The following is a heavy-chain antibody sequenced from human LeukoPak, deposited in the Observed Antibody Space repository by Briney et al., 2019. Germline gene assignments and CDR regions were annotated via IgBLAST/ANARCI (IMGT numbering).Heavy chain of an antibody. J-gene: IGHJ4*02. Sequence: PGGSLRLSCAASGFTFSTYAMHWVRQAPGKGLEWVAVISYDGSSKYYADSVRGRFTISRDNSKNTLFLQMNSLRVADTALYYCARERVTMARGDPSDFWGQGTLVTVSS. CDR3: ARERVTMARGDPSDF. D-gene: IGHD3-10*01. CDR2: ISYDGSSK. CDR1: GFTFSTYA. V-gene: IGHV3-30*04.